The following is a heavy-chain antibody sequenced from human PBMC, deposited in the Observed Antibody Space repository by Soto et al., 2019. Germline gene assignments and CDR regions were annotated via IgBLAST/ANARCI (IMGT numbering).Heavy chain of an antibody. J-gene: IGHJ4*02. CDR1: GGSFSGYY. CDR3: ARGSSVLNYYGSGSYYRLDY. D-gene: IGHD3-10*01. CDR2: INHSGST. V-gene: IGHV4-34*01. Sequence: SETLSLTCAVYGGSFSGYYWSWIRQPPGKGLEWIGEINHSGSTNYNPSLKSRVTISVDTSKNQFSLRLSSVTAADTAVYYCARGSSVLNYYGSGSYYRLDYWGQGTLVTVSS.